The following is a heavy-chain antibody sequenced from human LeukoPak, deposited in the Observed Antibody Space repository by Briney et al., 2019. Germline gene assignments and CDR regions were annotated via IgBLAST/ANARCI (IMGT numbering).Heavy chain of an antibody. Sequence: GGSLRLSRAASGFTFSSYAMSWVRQAPGKGLEWVSAISGSGGSTYYADSVKGRFTISRDNSKNTLYLQMNSLRAEDTAVYYCAKVLLSAGAPFDYWGQGTLVTVSS. CDR2: ISGSGGST. CDR3: AKVLLSAGAPFDY. CDR1: GFTFSSYA. D-gene: IGHD3-16*02. V-gene: IGHV3-23*01. J-gene: IGHJ4*02.